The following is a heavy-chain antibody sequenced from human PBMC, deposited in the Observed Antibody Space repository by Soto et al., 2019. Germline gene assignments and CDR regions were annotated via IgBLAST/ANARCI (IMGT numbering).Heavy chain of an antibody. J-gene: IGHJ4*02. CDR3: ARDLRLDS. Sequence: SETLSLTCTVSGGSISSGGYYWNWIRQYPGKGLEWIAYIYYSGSTYYNPSLKSRATISIDRSKNQFSLMLDSVTAADTAVYYCARDLRLDSWGPGTLVTVSS. D-gene: IGHD2-21*02. CDR1: GGSISSGGYY. CDR2: IYYSGST. V-gene: IGHV4-31*03.